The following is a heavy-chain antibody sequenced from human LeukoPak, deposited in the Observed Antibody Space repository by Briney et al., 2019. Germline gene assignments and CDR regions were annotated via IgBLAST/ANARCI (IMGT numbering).Heavy chain of an antibody. CDR3: ARKERDGYNSPFFDY. J-gene: IGHJ4*02. V-gene: IGHV4-34*01. Sequence: SETLSLTCAVYGGSFSGYYWSWIRQPPGKGLEWIGEINHSGGTNYNPSLKSRVTISVATSKNQFSLKLSSVTAADTAVYYCARKERDGYNSPFFDYWGQGTLVTVSS. CDR2: INHSGGT. D-gene: IGHD5-24*01. CDR1: GGSFSGYY.